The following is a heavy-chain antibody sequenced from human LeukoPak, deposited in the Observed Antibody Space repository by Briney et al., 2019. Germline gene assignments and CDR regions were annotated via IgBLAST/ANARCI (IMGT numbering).Heavy chain of an antibody. Sequence: ASVKVSCKGSGFPFTGHYIHWVRQAPGQGLEWMGWINPNSGATKYAQRYQGRVTMTRDTSISTAYMELSRLTSDDTAIYYCARGRVVVTAYFGHWGQGSLVTVSS. CDR1: GFPFTGHY. V-gene: IGHV1-2*02. CDR2: INPNSGAT. J-gene: IGHJ4*02. CDR3: ARGRVVVTAYFGH. D-gene: IGHD2-21*02.